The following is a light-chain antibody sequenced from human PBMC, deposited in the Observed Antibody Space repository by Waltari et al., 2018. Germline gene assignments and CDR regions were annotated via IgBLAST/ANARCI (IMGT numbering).Light chain of an antibody. CDR2: DAS. CDR3: QKYGTRPAT. V-gene: IGKV3-20*01. J-gene: IGKJ1*01. CDR1: QSVGRT. Sequence: IVLTQSTASLSLSLGDRATLSCRASQSVGRTLAWYQQRPGQAPRLLMYDASSRATGIPDRFSGSGSGTDFSLTISRLEPEYFAVYYCQKYGTRPATFGQGTKVEVK.